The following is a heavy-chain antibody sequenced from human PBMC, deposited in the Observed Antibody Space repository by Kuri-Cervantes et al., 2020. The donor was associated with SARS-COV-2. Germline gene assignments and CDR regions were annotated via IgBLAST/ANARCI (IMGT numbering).Heavy chain of an antibody. Sequence: GSLRLSCTVSGGSISSYYWSWIRQPAGKGLEWIGRIYTSGSTNYNPSLKSRVTMSVDTSKNQFSLKLSSVTAADTAVYYCARGRYSYGYGWFDPWGQGTLVTVSS. CDR2: IYTSGST. V-gene: IGHV4-4*07. CDR3: ARGRYSYGYGWFDP. CDR1: GGSISSYY. D-gene: IGHD5-18*01. J-gene: IGHJ5*02.